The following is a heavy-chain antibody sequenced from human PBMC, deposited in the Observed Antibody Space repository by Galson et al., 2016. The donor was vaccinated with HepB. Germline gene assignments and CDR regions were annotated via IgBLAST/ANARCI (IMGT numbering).Heavy chain of an antibody. D-gene: IGHD1-26*01. J-gene: IGHJ4*02. V-gene: IGHV3-74*01. CDR2: INTDGSST. CDR1: GFTFSSHW. CDR3: ARGGSRPIDY. Sequence: SLRLSCAASGFTFSSHWMHWVCQAPGKGLVWVSRINTDGSSTSYAGSVKGRFTISRDNAKNTLYLQMNSLRAEDTAVYYCARGGSRPIDYWGQGTLVTVSS.